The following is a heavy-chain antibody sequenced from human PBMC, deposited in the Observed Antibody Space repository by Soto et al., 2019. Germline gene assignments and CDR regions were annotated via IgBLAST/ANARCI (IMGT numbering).Heavy chain of an antibody. CDR2: IRNKANSYTT. J-gene: IGHJ3*02. V-gene: IGHV3-72*01. CDR1: GFTFSDYY. CDR3: ARGNRAFDI. Sequence: EVQLVESGGGLVQPGGSLRLSCAASGFTFSDYYMDWVRQAPGKGLEWVGRIRNKANSYTTEYAASVKGRFTISRDDSKKSLYLQMNSMLTEDTAVYYCARGNRAFDIWGQGTMVTVSS.